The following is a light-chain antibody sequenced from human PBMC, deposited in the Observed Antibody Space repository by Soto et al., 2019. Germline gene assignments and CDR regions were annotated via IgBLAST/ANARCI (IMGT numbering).Light chain of an antibody. CDR2: DAS. J-gene: IGKJ5*01. Sequence: DIQMTQSPSTLSASVGDRVTISCRASQSISNWLAWYQQKPGKAPKLLMSDASSLERGVHSRFSGSGSGTEFTLTIRSLQPDDFATYYCKQYDTDSRTFGQGTRLEIK. V-gene: IGKV1-5*01. CDR3: KQYDTDSRT. CDR1: QSISNW.